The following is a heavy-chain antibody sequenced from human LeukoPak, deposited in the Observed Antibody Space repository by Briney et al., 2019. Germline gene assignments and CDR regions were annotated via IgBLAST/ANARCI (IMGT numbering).Heavy chain of an antibody. Sequence: SVKVSCKASGGTSSSYAISWVRQAPGQGLEWMGGIIPIFGTANYAQKFQGRVTITADKSTSTAYMELSSLRSEDTAVYYCARDYTLTVGTTTYFQHWGQGTLVTVSS. CDR1: GGTSSSYA. V-gene: IGHV1-69*06. CDR3: ARDYTLTVGTTTYFQH. D-gene: IGHD1-26*01. J-gene: IGHJ1*01. CDR2: IIPIFGTA.